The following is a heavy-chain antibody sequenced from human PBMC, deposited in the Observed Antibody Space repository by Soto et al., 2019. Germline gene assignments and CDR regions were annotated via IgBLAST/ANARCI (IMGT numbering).Heavy chain of an antibody. J-gene: IGHJ6*02. CDR3: AMSCYGSGSGSNSRHYYGMDV. CDR2: ITPFVDTS. CDR1: GGTFSKYS. Sequence: QVRLVQSGAEVKKPGSSVKVSCKVSGGTFSKYSLSWVRQTPGQGLEWMGGITPFVDTSNYAQRFLGRVTITRDKSTNTAFLEVRARKPEATPLYFWAMSCYGSGSGSNSRHYYGMDVWGQGTTVTVSS. V-gene: IGHV1-69*06. D-gene: IGHD1-26*01.